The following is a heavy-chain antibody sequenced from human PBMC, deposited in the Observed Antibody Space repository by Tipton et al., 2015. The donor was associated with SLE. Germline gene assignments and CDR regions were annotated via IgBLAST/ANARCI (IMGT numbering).Heavy chain of an antibody. CDR1: GGSITSSGFY. V-gene: IGHV4-39*07. CDR2: IDYSGRT. CDR3: AGAWQGYCSGGTCYVLDY. J-gene: IGHJ4*02. Sequence: TLSLTCTVSGGSITSSGFYWGWFRQPPGQGLEWIGSIDYSGRTYYTPSLKSQLTISVDTSENQFSLKLRSVTAADTAVYYCAGAWQGYCSGGTCYVLDYWGQGTLVTVSS. D-gene: IGHD2-15*01.